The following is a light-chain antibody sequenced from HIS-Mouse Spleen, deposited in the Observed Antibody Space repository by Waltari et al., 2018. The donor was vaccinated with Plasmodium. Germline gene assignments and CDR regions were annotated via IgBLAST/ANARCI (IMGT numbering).Light chain of an antibody. CDR2: GAS. CDR1: QSVSSSY. CDR3: QQYGSSGT. J-gene: IGKJ1*01. V-gene: IGKV3-20*01. Sequence: ELVLTQSPGPLSFSPGERATLSCRASQSVSSSYLAWYQQKPGQAPRLLIYGASSRATGIPDRFSGSGSGTDFTLTISRLEPEDFAVYYCQQYGSSGTFGQGTKVEIK.